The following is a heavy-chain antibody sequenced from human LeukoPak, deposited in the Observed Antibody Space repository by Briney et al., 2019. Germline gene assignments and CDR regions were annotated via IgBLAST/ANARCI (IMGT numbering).Heavy chain of an antibody. Sequence: PGGSLRLSCAASGFTFSSYAMSWVRQAPGKGLEWVSAISGSGGSTYYADSVKGRFTISRDNSENTLYLQMNSLRAEDTAVYYCAKQSGPTMIVVVGFADYWGQGTLVTVSS. CDR2: ISGSGGST. CDR3: AKQSGPTMIVVVGFADY. V-gene: IGHV3-23*01. J-gene: IGHJ4*02. D-gene: IGHD3-22*01. CDR1: GFTFSSYA.